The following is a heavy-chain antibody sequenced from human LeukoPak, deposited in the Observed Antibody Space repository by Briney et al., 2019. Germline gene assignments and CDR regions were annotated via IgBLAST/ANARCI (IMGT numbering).Heavy chain of an antibody. Sequence: GGSLRLSCAASGFTFSSYGMHWVRQAPGKGLEWVAVIWYDGSNKYYADSVKGRFTISRDNSKNTLYLQVNSLRAEDTAVYYCAGPSSGSYYFGYWGQGTLVTVSS. D-gene: IGHD1-26*01. V-gene: IGHV3-33*01. J-gene: IGHJ4*02. CDR2: IWYDGSNK. CDR1: GFTFSSYG. CDR3: AGPSSGSYYFGY.